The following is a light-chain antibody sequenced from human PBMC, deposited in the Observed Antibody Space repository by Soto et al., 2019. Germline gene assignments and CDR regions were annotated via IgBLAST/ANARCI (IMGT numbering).Light chain of an antibody. V-gene: IGLV2-14*03. Sequence: QSVLTQPASVSGSPGQSITISCTGTSSDVGGYNYVSWYQHHPGKAPKLMIYDVSNRPSGVSNRFSGSKSGNTASLTISGLQPEDEADYYCCSYTTCNTRQIVFGPGTEVTVL. CDR2: DVS. CDR1: SSDVGGYNY. J-gene: IGLJ1*01. CDR3: CSYTTCNTRQIV.